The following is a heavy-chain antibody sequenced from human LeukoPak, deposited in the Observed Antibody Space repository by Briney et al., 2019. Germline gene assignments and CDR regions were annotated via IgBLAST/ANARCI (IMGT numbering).Heavy chain of an antibody. CDR1: GYTFIGYY. V-gene: IGHV1-2*02. CDR2: INPKSGDT. D-gene: IGHD2-15*01. Sequence: ASLKVSCKAPGYTFIGYYMHWVRQAPGQGLELMGWINPKSGDTNYAQKFQGRVTITRDTSISTAYLELSRLRSDDTAVYYCTTVVGDTNYYFDYWGQGTLVTVSS. J-gene: IGHJ4*02. CDR3: TTVVGDTNYYFDY.